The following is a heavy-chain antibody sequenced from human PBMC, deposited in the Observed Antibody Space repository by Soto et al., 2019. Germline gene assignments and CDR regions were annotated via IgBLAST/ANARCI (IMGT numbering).Heavy chain of an antibody. Sequence: SETLSLTCTVSGGSIGSGGYYWSWIRQHPGKGLEWIGYIYYSGTTFYNPSLKSRLSISVDTSNNQFSLNLTSGAAADTAVYFCARCRLRGRYFDYWGQGALVTVSS. J-gene: IGHJ4*02. D-gene: IGHD4-17*01. CDR3: ARCRLRGRYFDY. V-gene: IGHV4-31*03. CDR2: IYYSGTT. CDR1: GGSIGSGGYY.